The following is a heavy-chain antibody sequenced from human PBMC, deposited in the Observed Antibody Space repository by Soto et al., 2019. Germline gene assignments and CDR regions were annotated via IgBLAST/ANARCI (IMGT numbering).Heavy chain of an antibody. V-gene: IGHV4-59*01. CDR2: IYYSGST. CDR1: GGSISSYY. Sequence: PSETLSLTCTVSGGSISSYYWRWIRQPPGKGLEWIGYIYYSGSTNYNPSLKSRVTISVDTSKNQFSLKLSSVTAADTAVYYCARGPSIAVAFAPWGQGTLVTVSS. D-gene: IGHD6-19*01. CDR3: ARGPSIAVAFAP. J-gene: IGHJ5*02.